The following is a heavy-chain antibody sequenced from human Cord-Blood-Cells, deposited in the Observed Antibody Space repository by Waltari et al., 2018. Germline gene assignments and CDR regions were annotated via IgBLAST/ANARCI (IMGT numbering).Heavy chain of an antibody. Sequence: QVQLVQSGAEVKKPGSSVKVPCKASGGTFSSYAISWVRQAPGQGLEWMGGIIPIFGTANYAQKFQGRVTITADESTSTAYMELSSLRSEDTAVYYCARGVGPRYCSSTSCQTAGFDYWGQGTLVTVSS. D-gene: IGHD2-2*01. CDR2: IIPIFGTA. J-gene: IGHJ4*02. V-gene: IGHV1-69*01. CDR1: GGTFSSYA. CDR3: ARGVGPRYCSSTSCQTAGFDY.